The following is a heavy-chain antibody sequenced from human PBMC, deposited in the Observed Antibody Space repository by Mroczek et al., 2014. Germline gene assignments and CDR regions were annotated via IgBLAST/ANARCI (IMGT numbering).Heavy chain of an antibody. J-gene: IGHJ4*02. CDR3: ARARGSHGFVDY. V-gene: IGHV3-30-3*01. Sequence: QVQLVQSGGGVVQPGRSLRLSCAASGFTFSSYAMHWVRQAPGKGLEWVAVISYDGSNKYYADSVKGRFTISRDNSKNTLYLQMNSLRAEDTAVYYCARARGSHGFVDYVGPGNPGHRL. CDR2: ISYDGSNK. CDR1: GFTFSSYA. D-gene: IGHD1-26*01.